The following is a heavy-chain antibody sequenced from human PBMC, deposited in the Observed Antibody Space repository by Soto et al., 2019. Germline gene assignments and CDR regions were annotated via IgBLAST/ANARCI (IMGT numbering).Heavy chain of an antibody. D-gene: IGHD3-16*02. CDR1: GGSFSGYY. J-gene: IGHJ4*02. V-gene: IGHV4-34*01. CDR2: INHSGST. CDR3: ARGSANYDYVWGSYRYTPFDY. Sequence: SETLSLTCAVYGGSFSGYYWSWIRQPPGKGLEWIGEINHSGSTNYNPSLKSRVTISVDTSKNQFSLKLSSVTAADTAVYYCARGSANYDYVWGSYRYTPFDYWGQGTLVTVS.